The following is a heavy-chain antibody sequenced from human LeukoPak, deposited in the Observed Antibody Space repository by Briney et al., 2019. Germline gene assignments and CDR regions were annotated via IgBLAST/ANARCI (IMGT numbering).Heavy chain of an antibody. V-gene: IGHV4-38-2*02. CDR1: GYSISSGYY. CDR2: TYHSGST. Sequence: PSETLSLTCTVSGYSISSGYYWGWIRQPPGKGLEWIGSTYHSGSTYYNPSLKSRVTISVDTSKNQFSLKLSSVTAADTAVYYCARGGQPGVVIDYYYYYMDVWGKGTTVTVSS. J-gene: IGHJ6*03. CDR3: ARGGQPGVVIDYYYYYMDV. D-gene: IGHD3-3*01.